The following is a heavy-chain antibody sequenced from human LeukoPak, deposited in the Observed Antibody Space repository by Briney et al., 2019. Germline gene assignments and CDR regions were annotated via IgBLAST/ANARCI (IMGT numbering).Heavy chain of an antibody. CDR2: IIPTFGTA. CDR1: GGTFSSYA. CDR3: ARGLNVPAALYYYYYYMDV. Sequence: SVKVSCKASGGTFSSYAISWVRQAPGQGLEWMGGIIPTFGTANYAQKFQGRVTITADESTSTAYMELSSLRSEDTAVYYCARGLNVPAALYYYYYYMDVWGKGITVTVSS. D-gene: IGHD2-2*01. V-gene: IGHV1-69*13. J-gene: IGHJ6*03.